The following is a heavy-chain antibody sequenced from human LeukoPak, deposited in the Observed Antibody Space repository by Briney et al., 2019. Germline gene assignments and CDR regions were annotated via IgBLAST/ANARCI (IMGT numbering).Heavy chain of an antibody. CDR2: INHSGST. D-gene: IGHD3-22*01. CDR3: ARLRGITMIVVKAFDI. CDR1: GGSFSGYY. Sequence: SETLSLTCAVYGGSFSGYYWSWIRQPRGKWLEWIGEINHSGSTNYNPSLKSRVTISVDTSKNQFSLKLSSVTAADTAVYYCARLRGITMIVVKAFDIWGQGTMVTVSS. J-gene: IGHJ3*02. V-gene: IGHV4-34*01.